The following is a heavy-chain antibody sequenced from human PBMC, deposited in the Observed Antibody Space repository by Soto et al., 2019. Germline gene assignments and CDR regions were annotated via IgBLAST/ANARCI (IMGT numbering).Heavy chain of an antibody. Sequence: PSETLSLTCAVSGGYISGGYYSWSWIRQPPGKGLEWIGFIYNSGSTYYNSSLKSRVTISVDRSKNHFFLNLTSVTAADTAVYFCARGGGSDSFDYWGQGILVTVSS. D-gene: IGHD1-26*01. CDR1: GGYISGGYYS. CDR2: IYNSGST. J-gene: IGHJ4*02. V-gene: IGHV4-30-2*01. CDR3: ARGGGSDSFDY.